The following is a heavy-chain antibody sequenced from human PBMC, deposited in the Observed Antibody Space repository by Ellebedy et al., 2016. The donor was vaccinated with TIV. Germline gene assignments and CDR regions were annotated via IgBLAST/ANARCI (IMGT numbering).Heavy chain of an antibody. Sequence: AASVKVSCKASGYTFTSYGISWVRQAPGQGLEWMGWISAYNGNTNYAQKLQGRVTMTTDTSTSTAYMELRSLRSDDTAVYYCARDHLFGGVGSRTQYGYFDLWGRGTLVTVSS. V-gene: IGHV1-18*01. CDR1: GYTFTSYG. D-gene: IGHD3-16*01. CDR3: ARDHLFGGVGSRTQYGYFDL. J-gene: IGHJ2*01. CDR2: ISAYNGNT.